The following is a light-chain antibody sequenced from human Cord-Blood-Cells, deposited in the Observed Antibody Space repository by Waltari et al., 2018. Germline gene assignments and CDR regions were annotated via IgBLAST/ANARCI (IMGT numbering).Light chain of an antibody. CDR2: AAS. CDR3: QQSYSTPFT. V-gene: IGKV1-39*01. Sequence: DRVTITCRASQSISSYLNWYQQKPGKAPKLLIYAASSLQSGVPSRFSGSGSGTDFTLAISSLQPEDFATYYCQQSYSTPFTFGPGTKVDIK. CDR1: QSISSY. J-gene: IGKJ3*01.